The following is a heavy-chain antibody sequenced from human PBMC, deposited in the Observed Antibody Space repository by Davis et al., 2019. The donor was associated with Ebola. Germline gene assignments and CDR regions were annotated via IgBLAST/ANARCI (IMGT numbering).Heavy chain of an antibody. CDR1: GFTFSSYD. Sequence: PGGSLRLSCAASGFTFSSYDMHWVRQATGKGLEWVSAIGTAGDTYYPGSVKGRFTISRDNSKNTLYLQMNSLRAEDTAVYYCAREGYDILTGFVGAFDIWGQGTMVTVSS. CDR3: AREGYDILTGFVGAFDI. CDR2: IGTAGDT. D-gene: IGHD3-9*01. J-gene: IGHJ3*02. V-gene: IGHV3-13*01.